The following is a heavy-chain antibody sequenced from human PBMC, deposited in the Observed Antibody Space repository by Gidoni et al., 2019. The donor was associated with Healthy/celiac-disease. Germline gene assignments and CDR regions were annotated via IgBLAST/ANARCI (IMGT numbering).Heavy chain of an antibody. V-gene: IGHV4-39*01. Sequence: QLQLQESGPGLVKPSETLSLTCTVSGGSISSSSYYWGWIRQPPGKGLEWIGSIYYSGSPYYNPSLKSRVTISVDTSKNQFSLKLSSVTAADTAVYYCARPASGSSSIDYWGQGTLVTVSS. CDR3: ARPASGSSSIDY. CDR1: GGSISSSSYY. CDR2: IYYSGSP. D-gene: IGHD6-6*01. J-gene: IGHJ4*02.